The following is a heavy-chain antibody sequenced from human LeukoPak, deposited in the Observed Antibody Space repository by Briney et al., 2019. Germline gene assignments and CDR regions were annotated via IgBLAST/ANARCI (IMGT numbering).Heavy chain of an antibody. J-gene: IGHJ2*01. V-gene: IGHV3-7*01. CDR3: ARRYFDL. CDR2: IKQDGSEM. CDR1: GFTFNTFW. Sequence: GGSLRLSCAASGFTFNTFWMSWVRQAPGKGLEWVANIKQDGSEMHYVDSVKGRFTISRDNAKGSLYLQMDSLRAEDTAVYYCARRYFDLWGRGTLVTVSS.